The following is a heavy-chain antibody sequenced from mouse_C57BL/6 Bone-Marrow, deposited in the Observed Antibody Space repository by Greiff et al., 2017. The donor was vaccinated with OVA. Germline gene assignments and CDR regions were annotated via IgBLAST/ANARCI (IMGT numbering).Heavy chain of an antibody. V-gene: IGHV1-66*01. J-gene: IGHJ1*03. CDR1: GYSFTSYY. CDR3: ARNYYWYFDV. CDR2: IYPGRGNT. D-gene: IGHD1-1*02. Sequence: QVQLKQSGPELVKPGASVKISCKASGYSFTSYYIHWVKQRPGQGLEWIGWIYPGRGNTKYNEKFKGKATLTADTSSSTAYMQLSSLTSEDSAVYYCARNYYWYFDVWGTGTTVTVSS.